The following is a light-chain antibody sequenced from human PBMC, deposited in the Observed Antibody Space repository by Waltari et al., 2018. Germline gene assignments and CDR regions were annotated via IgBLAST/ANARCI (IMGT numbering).Light chain of an antibody. Sequence: QSALTQPASVSGSPGQSIPISCSGTSSDVGGYNYVSWYQQHPGKAPKVMIYDVTSRPSGVSDRFSGSKSGNTASLTISGLQAEDEADYYCSSYTSSSTVVFGGGTKLTVL. V-gene: IGLV2-14*03. CDR2: DVT. CDR3: SSYTSSSTVV. CDR1: SSDVGGYNY. J-gene: IGLJ3*02.